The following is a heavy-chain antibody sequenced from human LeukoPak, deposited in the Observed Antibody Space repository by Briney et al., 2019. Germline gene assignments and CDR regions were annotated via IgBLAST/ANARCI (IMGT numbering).Heavy chain of an antibody. D-gene: IGHD3-22*01. V-gene: IGHV3-74*01. CDR1: GFTFSTYW. Sequence: GGSLRLSCAASGFTFSTYWMHWVRQAPRKGLVWVLRFNSDGSSTYYADSVKGRFTISRDNAKNSLYLQMNSLRAEDTAVYYCARGTYYYDSSGYLVDYWGQGTLVTVSS. J-gene: IGHJ4*02. CDR3: ARGTYYYDSSGYLVDY. CDR2: FNSDGSST.